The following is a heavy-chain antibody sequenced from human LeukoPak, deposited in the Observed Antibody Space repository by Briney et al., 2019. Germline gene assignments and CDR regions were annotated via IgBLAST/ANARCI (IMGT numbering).Heavy chain of an antibody. Sequence: SETLSLTCTVSGGSISSSSYYWGWIRQPPGKGLEWIGSIYYSGSTYYNPSLKSRVTISVDTSKNQFSLKLSSVTAADTAVYYCATIRFGTLDYWGQGTLVTVSS. D-gene: IGHD3-3*01. J-gene: IGHJ4*02. V-gene: IGHV4-39*07. CDR2: IYYSGST. CDR1: GGSISSSSYY. CDR3: ATIRFGTLDY.